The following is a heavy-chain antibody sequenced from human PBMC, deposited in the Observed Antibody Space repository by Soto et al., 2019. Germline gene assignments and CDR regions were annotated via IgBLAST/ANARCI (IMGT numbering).Heavy chain of an antibody. Sequence: GGSLRLSCAASGFTVSSNYMTWVRQAPGKGLEWVSVIYSGGSTYYADSVKGRFTISRHNSKNTLYLQMNSLRAEDTAVYYCVRMPGPMAIYYFDYWGQGTLVTVSS. CDR2: IYSGGST. J-gene: IGHJ4*02. CDR3: VRMPGPMAIYYFDY. D-gene: IGHD2-21*01. CDR1: GFTVSSNY. V-gene: IGHV3-53*04.